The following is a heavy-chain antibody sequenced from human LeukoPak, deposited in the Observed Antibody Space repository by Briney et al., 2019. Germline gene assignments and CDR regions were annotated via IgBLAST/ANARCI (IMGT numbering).Heavy chain of an antibody. V-gene: IGHV1-2*02. CDR1: GYTFTGYY. CDR2: INPNSGGT. CDR3: AREGEWFGELLSCWFDP. D-gene: IGHD3-10*01. J-gene: IGHJ5*02. Sequence: GASVKVSCKASGYTFTGYYMHLVRQAPGQGLEWMGWINPNSGGTNYAQKFQGRVTMTRDTSISTAYMELSRLRSDDTAVYYCAREGEWFGELLSCWFDPWGQGTLVTVSS.